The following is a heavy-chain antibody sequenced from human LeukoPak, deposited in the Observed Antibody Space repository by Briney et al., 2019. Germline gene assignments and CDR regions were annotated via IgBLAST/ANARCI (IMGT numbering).Heavy chain of an antibody. CDR1: GGSISTYY. J-gene: IGHJ5*02. V-gene: IGHV4-59*01. CDR3: ARGTTVVTPWFDP. Sequence: SETLSLTCIVSGGSISTYYWNWIRQPPGKGLEWIGYIYYTGSTNYNPSLRSRVTISVDTSKNQFSLKLTSVTAADTAVYYCARGTTVVTPWFDPWGQGTLVTVSS. D-gene: IGHD4-23*01. CDR2: IYYTGST.